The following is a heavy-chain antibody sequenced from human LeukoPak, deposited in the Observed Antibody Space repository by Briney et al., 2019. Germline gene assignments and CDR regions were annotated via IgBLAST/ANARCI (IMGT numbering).Heavy chain of an antibody. V-gene: IGHV3-30*02. CDR3: AKDASIYCSSTSCYTGGFDY. CDR2: IRYDGSNK. Sequence: GGSQRLSCAASGFTFSSYGMRWVRLAPGKVLGWVGFIRYDGSNKYYADSVNGRLTISRDNSKNPPYLQMTSLRAEDTAVYYCAKDASIYCSSTSCYTGGFDYWGQGTLVTVSS. J-gene: IGHJ4*02. D-gene: IGHD2-2*02. CDR1: GFTFSSYG.